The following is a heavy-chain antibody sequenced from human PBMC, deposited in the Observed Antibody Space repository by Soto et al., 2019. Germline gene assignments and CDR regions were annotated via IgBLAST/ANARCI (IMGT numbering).Heavy chain of an antibody. D-gene: IGHD2-2*02. CDR3: ARLPNTAINPPFDY. V-gene: IGHV4-59*08. Sequence: SETLSLTCTVSGGSITGHYWSWIRQPPGKGLEWVGYIYYSGTTRYNPFLESRVTISLDTSKNQFALKLSSVTAADTAVYYCARLPNTAINPPFDYWGQGTLVTVSS. CDR2: IYYSGTT. J-gene: IGHJ4*02. CDR1: GGSITGHY.